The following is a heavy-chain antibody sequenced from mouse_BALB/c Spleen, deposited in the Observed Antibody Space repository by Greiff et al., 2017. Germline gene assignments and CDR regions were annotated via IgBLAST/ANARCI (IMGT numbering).Heavy chain of an antibody. V-gene: IGHV7-3*02. CDR1: GFTFTDYY. CDR3: ARDDYFDY. Sequence: EVQGVESGGGLVQPGGSLRLSCATSGFTFTDYYMSWVRQPPGKALEWLGFIRNKANGYTTEYSASVKGRFTISRDNSQSILYLQMNTLRAEDSATYYCARDDYFDYWGQGTTLTVSS. CDR2: IRNKANGYTT. J-gene: IGHJ2*01.